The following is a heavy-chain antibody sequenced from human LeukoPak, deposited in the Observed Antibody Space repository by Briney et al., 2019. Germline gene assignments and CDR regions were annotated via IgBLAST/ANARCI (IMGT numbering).Heavy chain of an antibody. V-gene: IGHV1-69*05. CDR2: IIPVFGTA. Sequence: GSSVKVSCKASGGTFSSYAISWVRQAPGQGLEWMGRIIPVFGTANYAQKFQGRVTITTDESTSTAYMELSSLRSEDTAVYYCAADYGGNWIYFDYWGQGTLVTVSS. CDR1: GGTFSSYA. J-gene: IGHJ4*02. CDR3: AADYGGNWIYFDY. D-gene: IGHD4-23*01.